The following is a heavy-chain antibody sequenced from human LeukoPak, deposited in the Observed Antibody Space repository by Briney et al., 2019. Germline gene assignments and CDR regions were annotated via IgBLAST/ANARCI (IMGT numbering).Heavy chain of an antibody. CDR1: GFTFSDYY. J-gene: IGHJ4*02. V-gene: IGHV3-11*01. Sequence: GGSLRLSCAASGFTFSDYYMSWIRQAPGKGLEWVSYISSSGCTIYYADSVKGRFTISRDNAKNSLYLQMNSLRADDTAVYYCARLENYDILTGYYTYWGQGTLVTVSS. D-gene: IGHD3-9*01. CDR3: ARLENYDILTGYYTY. CDR2: ISSSGCTI.